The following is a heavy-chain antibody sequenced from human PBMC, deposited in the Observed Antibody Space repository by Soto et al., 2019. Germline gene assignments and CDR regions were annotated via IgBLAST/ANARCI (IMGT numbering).Heavy chain of an antibody. Sequence: PGGSLRLSCVGSGFTFSSFSMNWVRQAPGEGLEWVSSITGSGTYTLYADSVKGRFSISRDNAKNSVYLELNSLRVDDTAVYYCARKDAWSAYNNWFDPRGQRALVPVSS. CDR2: ITGSGTYT. D-gene: IGHD3-3*01. CDR1: GFTFSSFS. V-gene: IGHV3-21*01. J-gene: IGHJ5*02. CDR3: ARKDAWSAYNNWFDP.